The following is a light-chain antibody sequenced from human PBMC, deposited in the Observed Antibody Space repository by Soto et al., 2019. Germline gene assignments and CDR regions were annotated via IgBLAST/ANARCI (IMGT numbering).Light chain of an antibody. CDR1: QSVSRNY. V-gene: IGKV3-20*01. J-gene: IGKJ3*01. CDR2: AAS. Sequence: EIVLTQSPGTLFLSPGERATLSCRASQSVSRNYLTWYQQKPGQAPRLLIYAASSRATGIPDRFSGSGSGTDFTLTISRLEPEDFAVYYSQQYGSSQFTFGPGTKGDIK. CDR3: QQYGSSQFT.